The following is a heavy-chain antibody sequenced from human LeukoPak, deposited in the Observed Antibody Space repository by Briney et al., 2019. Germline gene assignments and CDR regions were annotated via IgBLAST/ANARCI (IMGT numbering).Heavy chain of an antibody. D-gene: IGHD3-10*01. V-gene: IGHV4-59*01. CDR2: ISHSGIT. Sequence: GSLRLSCEASGFTFSNYTMSGVRQAPGKGVEGIGYISHSGITTYYPSLTTRVRIFVDTSTNQLSLKLMSVTATDTAVYYCSRVRYHGSGLSSYFEYWGQGILVTVSS. J-gene: IGHJ4*02. CDR3: SRVRYHGSGLSSYFEY. CDR1: GFTFSNYT.